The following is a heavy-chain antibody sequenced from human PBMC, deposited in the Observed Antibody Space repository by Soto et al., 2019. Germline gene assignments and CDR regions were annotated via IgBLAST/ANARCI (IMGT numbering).Heavy chain of an antibody. V-gene: IGHV4-39*01. J-gene: IGHJ3*02. CDR1: GGSISSSSYY. CDR2: IYYSGST. CDR3: ARTRTYDFWSGYQLHPHLRAFDI. D-gene: IGHD3-3*01. Sequence: PSETLSLTCTVSGGSISSSSYYWGWIRQPPGKGLEWIGSIYYSGSTYYNPSLKSRVTISVDTSKNQFSLKLSSVTAADTAVYYCARTRTYDFWSGYQLHPHLRAFDIWGQGTMVTVSS.